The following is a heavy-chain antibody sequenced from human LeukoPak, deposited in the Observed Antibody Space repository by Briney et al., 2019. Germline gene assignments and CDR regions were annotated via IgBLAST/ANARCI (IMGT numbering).Heavy chain of an antibody. J-gene: IGHJ6*02. CDR1: GFTFSSYA. CDR3: TSPPGCSSTSCPLLDV. CDR2: ISYDGSNK. V-gene: IGHV3-30-3*01. Sequence: SGGSLRLSCAASGFTFSSYAIHWVRQAPGKGLEWVAVISYDGSNKYYADSVKGRFTISRDDSKNTLYLQMNSLKTEDTAVYYCTSPPGCSSTSCPLLDVWGQGTTVTVSS. D-gene: IGHD2-2*01.